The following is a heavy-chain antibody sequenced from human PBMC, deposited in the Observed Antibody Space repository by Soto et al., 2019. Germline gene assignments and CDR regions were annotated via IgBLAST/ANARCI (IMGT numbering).Heavy chain of an antibody. J-gene: IGHJ5*02. D-gene: IGHD3-3*01. CDR2: IYYTGST. CDR3: AKRGDGVWSGYPGYKWFEP. V-gene: IGHV4-59*01. CDR1: GGSLTSYY. Sequence: SETLSLTCSVSGGSLTSYYWSWIRQPPGKGLEWLGYIYYTGSTKYNPSLKSRVTISIDTSKNQFSLNLSSVTAADTAVYYCAKRGDGVWSGYPGYKWFEPWGQGTLVTVSS.